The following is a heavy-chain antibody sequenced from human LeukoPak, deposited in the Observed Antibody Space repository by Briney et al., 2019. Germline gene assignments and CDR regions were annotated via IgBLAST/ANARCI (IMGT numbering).Heavy chain of an antibody. D-gene: IGHD3-10*01. CDR1: GFTFSSYW. J-gene: IGHJ6*03. V-gene: IGHV3-74*01. CDR3: TRFSMARGLKDYMDV. Sequence: GGSLRLSCAASGFTFSSYWMHWVRQVPGKGLVWVSRISSDGSSTTYADSVGGRFTISRDNAMNMLYLQMSSLRAEDTAVYYCTRFSMARGLKDYMDVWGEGTTVTVSS. CDR2: ISSDGSST.